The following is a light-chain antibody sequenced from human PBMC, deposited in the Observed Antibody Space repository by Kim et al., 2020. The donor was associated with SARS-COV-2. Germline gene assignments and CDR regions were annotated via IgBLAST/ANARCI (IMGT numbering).Light chain of an antibody. CDR2: YDG. CDR1: NSENKG. Sequence: SYELTQPPSVSVAPGKTARITCGGNNSENKGVHLCRQKPGQAPVLVIYYDGDRPSGIPEPLAGSRSRYSATVTINMGEAGDGADYFCQVWACGHPVFGGG. CDR3: QVWACGHPV. J-gene: IGLJ3*02. V-gene: IGLV3-21*04.